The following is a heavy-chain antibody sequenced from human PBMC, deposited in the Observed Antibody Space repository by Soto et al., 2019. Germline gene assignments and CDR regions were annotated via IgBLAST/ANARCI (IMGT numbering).Heavy chain of an antibody. CDR2: IYPGDSDT. CDR1: GYSFTSYW. Sequence: PGESLKISCKGSGYSFTSYWIGWVRQMPGKGLEWMGIIYPGDSDTRYSPSFQGQVTISADKSISTAYLQWSSLKASDTAMYYCARGGGCSGGSCYWVDYYYYGMDVWGQGTTVTSP. V-gene: IGHV5-51*01. J-gene: IGHJ6*02. D-gene: IGHD2-15*01. CDR3: ARGGGCSGGSCYWVDYYYYGMDV.